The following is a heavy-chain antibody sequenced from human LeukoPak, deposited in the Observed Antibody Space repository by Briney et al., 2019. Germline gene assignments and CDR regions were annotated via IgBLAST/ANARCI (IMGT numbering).Heavy chain of an antibody. CDR1: GFTFSSYA. V-gene: IGHV3-30-3*01. CDR2: ISYDGSNK. D-gene: IGHD6-19*01. Sequence: GGSLRLSCAASGFTFSSYAMHWVRQAPVKGLEWVAVISYDGSNKYYADSVKGRFTISRDNSKNTLYLQMNSLRAEDTAVYYCARDRSGWIDYWGQGTLVTVSS. J-gene: IGHJ4*02. CDR3: ARDRSGWIDY.